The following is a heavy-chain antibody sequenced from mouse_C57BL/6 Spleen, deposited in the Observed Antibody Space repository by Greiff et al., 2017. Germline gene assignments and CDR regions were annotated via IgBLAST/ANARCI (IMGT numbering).Heavy chain of an antibody. J-gene: IGHJ3*01. CDR1: GFSLSTSGMG. Sequence: QVTLKVSGPGILQSSQTLSLTCSFSGFSLSTSGMGVSWIRQPSGKGLEWLAHIYWDDDKRYNPSLKRRLTISKDTSRNQVFLKITSVDTADTATYYCARGDYYGSSYGAWFAYWGQGTLVTVSA. CDR2: IYWDDDK. CDR3: ARGDYYGSSYGAWFAY. D-gene: IGHD1-1*01. V-gene: IGHV8-12*01.